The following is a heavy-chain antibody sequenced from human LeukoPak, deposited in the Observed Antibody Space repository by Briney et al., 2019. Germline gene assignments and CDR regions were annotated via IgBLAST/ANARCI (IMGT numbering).Heavy chain of an antibody. CDR2: ISSDGSST. CDR3: ARDQRVTGRPDIDY. D-gene: IGHD6-6*01. CDR1: GFTFRNHW. Sequence: RPGGSLRLSCAASGFTFRNHWMHWVRQTPGKGLVWVSRISSDGSSTTYADSVKGRFTISRDNAKNTLYLQMNNLRAEDTAMYYCARDQRVTGRPDIDYWGQGTLVIVSS. V-gene: IGHV3-74*03. J-gene: IGHJ4*02.